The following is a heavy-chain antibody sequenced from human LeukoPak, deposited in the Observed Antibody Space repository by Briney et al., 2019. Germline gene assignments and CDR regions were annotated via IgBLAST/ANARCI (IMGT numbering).Heavy chain of an antibody. Sequence: GGSLRLSCAVSVFTFSSYWMHWVRHVPGEGRVWVSRISSDGSTTTYADSVKGRFTISRDNAKNTLYLQMNSLRAEDTAVYYCVNILFGWGQGTLVTVSS. CDR2: ISSDGSTT. CDR3: VNILFG. V-gene: IGHV3-74*01. J-gene: IGHJ4*02. CDR1: VFTFSSYW. D-gene: IGHD3-10*01.